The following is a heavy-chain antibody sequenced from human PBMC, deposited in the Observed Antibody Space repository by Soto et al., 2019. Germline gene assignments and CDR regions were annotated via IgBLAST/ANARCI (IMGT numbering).Heavy chain of an antibody. Sequence: EVQLVESGGGLVQPGRSLRLSCADSGFTFDDYAMHWVRQAPGKGLEWVSGISWNSGSIGYADSVKGRFTISRDNAKNSLYLQMNSLRGEDTALYYCAKSPYSHYAYGMDVWGLGTTVTVSS. J-gene: IGHJ6*02. CDR2: ISWNSGSI. V-gene: IGHV3-9*01. D-gene: IGHD4-4*01. CDR1: GFTFDDYA. CDR3: AKSPYSHYAYGMDV.